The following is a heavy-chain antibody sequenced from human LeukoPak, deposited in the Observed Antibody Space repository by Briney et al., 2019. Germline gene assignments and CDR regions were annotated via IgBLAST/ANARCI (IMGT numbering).Heavy chain of an antibody. CDR3: ARDFYYDSSGYSSYFDY. D-gene: IGHD3-22*01. J-gene: IGHJ4*02. Sequence: PGGSLRLSCTASGFIFSGSWMAWIRQAPGKGLEWVAIIKKDGSEKYYVDSMKGRFTISRDNAKNTLYLQMNSLRAEDTAVYYCARDFYYDSSGYSSYFDYWGQGTLVTVSS. CDR2: IKKDGSEK. V-gene: IGHV3-7*01. CDR1: GFIFSGSW.